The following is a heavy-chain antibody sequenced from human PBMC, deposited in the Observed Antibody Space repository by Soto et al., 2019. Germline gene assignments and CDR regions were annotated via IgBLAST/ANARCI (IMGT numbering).Heavy chain of an antibody. CDR3: QREDPPSLT. J-gene: IGHJ5*02. CDR2: VSAYNGNT. Sequence: QVQLVQSGAEVKKPGASVKVSCKASGYTFTSYGITWVRQAPGQGLEWMGWVSAYNGNTNYSQKLQGRVTMTADTSTSAAYMELRSLSSNDTAVYYCQREDPPSLTWGQGTLVTVSS. D-gene: IGHD2-2*01. V-gene: IGHV1-18*01. CDR1: GYTFTSYG.